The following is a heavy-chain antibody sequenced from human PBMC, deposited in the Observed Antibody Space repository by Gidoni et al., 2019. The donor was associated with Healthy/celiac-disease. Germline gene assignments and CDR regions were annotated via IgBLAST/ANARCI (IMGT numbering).Heavy chain of an antibody. CDR3: ARTSITIFGVVPIGPRGEDYYYYMDV. CDR1: GGSISSGDDH. CDR2: IAYRGST. V-gene: IGHV4-30-4*01. J-gene: IGHJ6*03. D-gene: IGHD3-3*01. Sequence: QVQLQESGPGLVKPSQTLSLTCTVSGGSISSGDDHWSWIRQPPRKGLEWIGYIAYRGSTYYNPSLKSRVTISVDTSKNQFSLKLSSVTAADTAVYYCARTSITIFGVVPIGPRGEDYYYYMDVWGKGTTVTVSS.